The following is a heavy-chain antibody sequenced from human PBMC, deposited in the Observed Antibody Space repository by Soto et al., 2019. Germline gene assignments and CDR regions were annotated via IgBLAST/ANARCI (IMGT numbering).Heavy chain of an antibody. V-gene: IGHV4-30-4*01. CDR2: IYYTGTT. Sequence: SEALSLPCTVSGGSLRSGDLYWSWIRQPPGKGLEWIGYIYYTGTTQYNPSLRSRVAMSLDTSKNQFSLKLSSVTAADTAVYYCARDIAAALGAWFDPWGQGNLVTVSS. J-gene: IGHJ5*02. CDR1: GGSLRSGDLY. CDR3: ARDIAAALGAWFDP. D-gene: IGHD6-13*01.